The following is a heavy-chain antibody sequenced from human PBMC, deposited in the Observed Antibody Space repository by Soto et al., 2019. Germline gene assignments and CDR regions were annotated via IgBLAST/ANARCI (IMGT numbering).Heavy chain of an antibody. Sequence: GGSLRLSCAASGFTFSNYSMNWVRQAPGKGLEWVSYISSRSNTIYYADSAKGRFTISRDNAKNSLYLQMNSLRDEDTAVYYCARDLNYYDSSAYQYWGQGTLVTVSS. CDR3: ARDLNYYDSSAYQY. J-gene: IGHJ4*02. CDR1: GFTFSNYS. V-gene: IGHV3-48*02. CDR2: ISSRSNTI. D-gene: IGHD3-22*01.